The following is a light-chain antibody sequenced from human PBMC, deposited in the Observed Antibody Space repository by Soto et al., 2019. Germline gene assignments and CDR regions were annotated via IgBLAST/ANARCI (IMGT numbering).Light chain of an antibody. CDR3: QQYGSSLWT. J-gene: IGKJ1*01. CDR2: GAS. Sequence: EIVLTQSPRTLSVSPGERATLSCRASQSVSSSYLAWYQQKPGQAPRLLIYGASSRATGIPDRFSGSGSGTDFTLTISRLEPEDFAVYYCQQYGSSLWTFGQGTKVDIK. CDR1: QSVSSSY. V-gene: IGKV3-20*01.